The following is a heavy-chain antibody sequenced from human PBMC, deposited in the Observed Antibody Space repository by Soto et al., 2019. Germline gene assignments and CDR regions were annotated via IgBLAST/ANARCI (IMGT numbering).Heavy chain of an antibody. V-gene: IGHV3-30*18. CDR1: GFTFSSYG. Sequence: QVQLVESGGGVVQPGRSLRLSCAASGFTFSSYGMHWVRQAPGKGLEWVAVISYDGSNKYYADSVKGRFTISRDNSKNTLYLQMNSLRAEDTAVYYCAKDISYDEHGDYFDYWGQGTLVTVSS. D-gene: IGHD3-22*01. J-gene: IGHJ4*02. CDR3: AKDISYDEHGDYFDY. CDR2: ISYDGSNK.